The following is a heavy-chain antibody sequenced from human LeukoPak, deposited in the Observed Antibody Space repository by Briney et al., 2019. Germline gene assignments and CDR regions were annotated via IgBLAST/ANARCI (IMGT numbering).Heavy chain of an antibody. CDR1: GFTFSSYA. J-gene: IGHJ5*02. D-gene: IGHD2-15*01. CDR3: ARANEVAGRGVGWFDP. CDR2: ISYDGSNK. V-gene: IGHV3-30-3*01. Sequence: GGTLRLSCAASGFTFSSYAMHCARQAPGKGLEWVVVISYDGSNKFYADSVKGLFTISRDNSKNTLYLQMNSLRAEVTAVYSCARANEVAGRGVGWFDPWGQGTLVTVSS.